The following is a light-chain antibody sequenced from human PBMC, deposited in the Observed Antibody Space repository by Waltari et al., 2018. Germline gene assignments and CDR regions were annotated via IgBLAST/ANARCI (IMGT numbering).Light chain of an antibody. Sequence: SFELTQPPSVSVSPGQTATITCSGEVLPKQYVYWYQQKPGQAPVLLIYKDTERPSGTPGRFSGSTSGTGTTVTLTIGGVQAEDEADYYCQSIDVDALTFGGGTKLTVL. V-gene: IGLV3-25*03. CDR1: VLPKQY. CDR3: QSIDVDALT. J-gene: IGLJ2*01. CDR2: KDT.